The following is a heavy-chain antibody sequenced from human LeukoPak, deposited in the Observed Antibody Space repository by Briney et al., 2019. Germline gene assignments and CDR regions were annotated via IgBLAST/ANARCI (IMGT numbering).Heavy chain of an antibody. CDR2: INHSGST. D-gene: IGHD1-26*01. Sequence: SETLSLTCAVSGGSFSGYYWSCIRQPPGEGLEWIGEINHSGSTNYNPSLKSRVTISVDTSKNQFSLKLSSVTAADTAVYYCARKDGGSYRGFDYWGQGTLVTVSS. CDR3: ARKDGGSYRGFDY. CDR1: GGSFSGYY. V-gene: IGHV4-34*01. J-gene: IGHJ4*02.